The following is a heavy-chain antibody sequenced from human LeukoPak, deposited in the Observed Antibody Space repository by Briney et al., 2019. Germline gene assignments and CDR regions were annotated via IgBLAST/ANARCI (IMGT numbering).Heavy chain of an antibody. CDR2: LSGSGATT. CDR3: AARRLLSPFDH. J-gene: IGHJ4*02. Sequence: GGSLRLSCAASGFTFSSYAMSWVRQAPGKGLEWVSALSGSGATTKYADSVKGRFTISRDNSKNTLYLQMNSLRAEDTAVYYCAARRLLSPFDHWGQGTLVTVSS. CDR1: GFTFSSYA. V-gene: IGHV3-23*01.